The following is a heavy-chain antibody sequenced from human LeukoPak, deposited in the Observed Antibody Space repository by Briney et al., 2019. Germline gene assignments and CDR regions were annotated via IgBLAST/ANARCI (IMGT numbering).Heavy chain of an antibody. V-gene: IGHV1-46*01. J-gene: IGHJ6*02. CDR3: ASGEQQLAGMDV. CDR2: INPSGGST. D-gene: IGHD6-13*01. Sequence: ASVKVSCKASGYTFTSYYMHWVRQAPGQGLEWMGIINPSGGSTSYAQKFQGRVTMTRDTSISTAYMELSRLRSDDTAVYYCASGEQQLAGMDVWGQGTTVTVSS. CDR1: GYTFTSYY.